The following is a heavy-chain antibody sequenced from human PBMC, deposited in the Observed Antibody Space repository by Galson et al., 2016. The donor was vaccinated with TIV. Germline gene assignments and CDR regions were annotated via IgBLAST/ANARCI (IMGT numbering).Heavy chain of an antibody. Sequence: SLRLSCAASGFTFSTKSMSWVRQAPGKGLEWVSAISGSGGTTYYADSVKGRFTISRDNSNNTLYLQMNSLRAEDRAVYYCAKGPGSYPYHYYGVDVWGQGTTATV. CDR1: GFTFSTKS. D-gene: IGHD3-16*02. CDR3: AKGPGSYPYHYYGVDV. J-gene: IGHJ6*02. CDR2: ISGSGGTT. V-gene: IGHV3-23*01.